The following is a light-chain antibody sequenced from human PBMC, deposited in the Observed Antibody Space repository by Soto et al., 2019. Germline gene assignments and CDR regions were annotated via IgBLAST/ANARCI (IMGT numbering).Light chain of an antibody. CDR1: QSISSW. J-gene: IGKJ1*01. CDR3: QQYNTYPWT. Sequence: DIQMTQSPSTLSASVGDTVTITCRASQSISSWLAWYQQKSGKAPKLLIYDASSLEGGVPSRFSGSGSGTEFILTISSLQPDDIATYYCQQYNTYPWTFGKGTKVEIK. CDR2: DAS. V-gene: IGKV1-5*01.